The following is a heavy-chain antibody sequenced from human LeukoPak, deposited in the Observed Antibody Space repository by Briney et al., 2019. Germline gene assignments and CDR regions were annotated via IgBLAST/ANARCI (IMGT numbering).Heavy chain of an antibody. CDR3: ARGHSSSPNWFDG. CDR1: GFTFSSYT. J-gene: IGHJ5*02. CDR2: ISSSSSYI. V-gene: IGHV3-21*06. Sequence: GGSLRLSCAASGFTFSSYTMNWVRQAPGKGLEWVSSISSSSSYIYYVDSVKGRFSISRHNAKNSLYLQMDRLGADDTAVYYCARGHSSSPNWFDGWGQGTLVTVSS. D-gene: IGHD6-13*01.